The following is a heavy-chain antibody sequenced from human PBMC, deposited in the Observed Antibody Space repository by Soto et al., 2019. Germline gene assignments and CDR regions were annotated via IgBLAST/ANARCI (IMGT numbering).Heavy chain of an antibody. D-gene: IGHD5-12*01. J-gene: IGHJ4*02. V-gene: IGHV4-34*01. CDR2: INHSGST. CDR3: ARHSPPVQWLQKEWLFDY. CDR1: GGSFSGYY. Sequence: LSLTCAVYGGSFSGYYWSWIRQPPGKGLEWIGEINHSGSTNYNPSLKSRVTISVDTSKNQFSLKLSSVTATDTAVYYCARHSPPVQWLQKEWLFDYWGQGTRVTVSS.